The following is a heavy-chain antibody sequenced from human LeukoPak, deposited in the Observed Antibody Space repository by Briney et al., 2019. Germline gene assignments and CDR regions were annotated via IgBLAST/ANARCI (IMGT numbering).Heavy chain of an antibody. Sequence: GGSLRLSCEASGFTFNIYSMNWARQAPGKGLEWVSSITSDSRYMYYADSVKGRFTISRDNAKNSLYLQMNSLSAEDAALYVCARDPYSGYYGAYYYYYMDVWGKGTTVTISS. CDR2: ITSDSRYM. D-gene: IGHD5-12*01. V-gene: IGHV3-21*01. CDR1: GFTFNIYS. J-gene: IGHJ6*03. CDR3: ARDPYSGYYGAYYYYYMDV.